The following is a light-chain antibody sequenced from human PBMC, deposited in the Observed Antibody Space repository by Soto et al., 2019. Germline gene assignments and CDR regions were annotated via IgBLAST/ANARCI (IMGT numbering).Light chain of an antibody. CDR3: QQYGTSPVT. V-gene: IGKV3-20*01. J-gene: IGKJ4*01. CDR1: LSISDNY. CDR2: GAS. Sequence: EIVLTQSPGTLSLSPGERATLSCRASLSISDNYLAWYQQKPGQAPRLLIYGASSWATGIPDRFSGSGSGTDFTLTISRLEPEDFAVYYCQQYGTSPVTFAGGTKVDI.